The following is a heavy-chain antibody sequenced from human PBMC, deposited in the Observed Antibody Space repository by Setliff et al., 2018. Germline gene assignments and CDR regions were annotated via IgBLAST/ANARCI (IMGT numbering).Heavy chain of an antibody. D-gene: IGHD3-10*01. CDR2: IYHSGST. Sequence: KPSETLSLTCAVYGGSFSGYYWGWIRQPPGKGLELIGSIYHSGSTYYNPSLKSRVTISVDTSKNQFSLKLSSVTAADTAVYYCARHDGRGGGLLWFGELLSDHDAFDIWGQGTMVTVSS. CDR3: ARHDGRGGGLLWFGELLSDHDAFDI. J-gene: IGHJ3*02. CDR1: GGSFSGYY. V-gene: IGHV4-38-2*01.